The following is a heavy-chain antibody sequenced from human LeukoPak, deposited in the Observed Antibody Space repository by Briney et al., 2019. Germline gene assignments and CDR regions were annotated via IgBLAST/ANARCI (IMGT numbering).Heavy chain of an antibody. J-gene: IGHJ6*02. Sequence: GGSLRLSCAASGFTFSDYYMSWIRQAPGKGLEWVSYVCSSSSSTNYADSVKGRFTISRDNAKNSLYQQMNSLRAEDTAVYYCARDLEYCSGGSCYPLNMDVWGQGTTVTVSS. CDR1: GFTFSDYY. CDR3: ARDLEYCSGGSCYPLNMDV. CDR2: VCSSSSST. V-gene: IGHV3-11*05. D-gene: IGHD2-15*01.